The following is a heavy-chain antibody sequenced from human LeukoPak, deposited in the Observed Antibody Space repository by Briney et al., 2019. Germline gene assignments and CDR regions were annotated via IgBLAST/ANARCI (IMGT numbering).Heavy chain of an antibody. Sequence: SETLSLTCAVYGGSFSGYYWSWIRQPPGKGLEWIGEINHSGSTNYNPSLKSRVTISVDTSKNQFSLKLSSVTAADTAVYYCARGRPYYYGSGSPTLNWFDPWGQRTLVTVSS. CDR1: GGSFSGYY. J-gene: IGHJ5*02. CDR2: INHSGST. CDR3: ARGRPYYYGSGSPTLNWFDP. V-gene: IGHV4-34*01. D-gene: IGHD3-10*01.